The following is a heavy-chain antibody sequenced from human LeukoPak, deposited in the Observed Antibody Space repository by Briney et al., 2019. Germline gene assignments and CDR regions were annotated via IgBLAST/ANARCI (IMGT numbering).Heavy chain of an antibody. CDR2: ISYDGSNK. Sequence: PGRSLRLSCAASGFTFSSYAMHWVRQAPGKGLEWVAVISYDGSNKYYADSVKGRFTISRDNAKNSLYLQMNTLRAEDTAVYYCARVGISAIWGDDTFDMWGQGTMVTVSS. D-gene: IGHD2-2*02. V-gene: IGHV3-30*04. CDR3: ARVGISAIWGDDTFDM. CDR1: GFTFSSYA. J-gene: IGHJ3*02.